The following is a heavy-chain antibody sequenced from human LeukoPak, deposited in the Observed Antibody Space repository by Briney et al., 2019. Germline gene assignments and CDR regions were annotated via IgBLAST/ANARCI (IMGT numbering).Heavy chain of an antibody. V-gene: IGHV3-33*01. CDR2: IWYDGSNK. CDR1: GFTSSSYG. D-gene: IGHD3-16*01. Sequence: GGSLRLSCAASGFTSSSYGMHWVRQAPGKGLEWVAVIWYDGSNKYYADSVKGRFTISRDNSKNTLYLQMNSLRAEDTAVYYCARDWGGGNYYYYGMDVWGQGTTVTVSS. CDR3: ARDWGGGNYYYYGMDV. J-gene: IGHJ6*02.